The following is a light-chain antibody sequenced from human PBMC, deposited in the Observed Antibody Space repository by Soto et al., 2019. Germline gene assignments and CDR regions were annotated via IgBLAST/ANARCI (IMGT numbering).Light chain of an antibody. CDR2: DVS. Sequence: EIVLTQSPATLSLSPGERASLSCRASQRVGSSLAWYQHKPGQAPRLLIYDVSNRATGIPARFSGSGSGTDFTITISSLEPEDFAFYYCQQCVSWPQFTFGPGTRLDI. J-gene: IGKJ3*01. CDR3: QQCVSWPQFT. CDR1: QRVGSS. V-gene: IGKV3-11*01.